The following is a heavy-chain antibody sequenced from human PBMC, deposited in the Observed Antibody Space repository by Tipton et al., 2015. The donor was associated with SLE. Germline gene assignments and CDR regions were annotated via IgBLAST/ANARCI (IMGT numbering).Heavy chain of an antibody. J-gene: IGHJ4*02. CDR3: TRGDCSGGSCYSNFDY. V-gene: IGHV3-49*04. D-gene: IGHD2-15*01. Sequence: SLRLSCTASGSTFGDYAMSWVRQAPGKGLEWVGFIRSKAYGGTTEYAASVKGRFTISRDDSKSIAYLQMNSLKTEDTAVYYCTRGDCSGGSCYSNFDYWGQGTLVTVSS. CDR1: GSTFGDYA. CDR2: IRSKAYGGTT.